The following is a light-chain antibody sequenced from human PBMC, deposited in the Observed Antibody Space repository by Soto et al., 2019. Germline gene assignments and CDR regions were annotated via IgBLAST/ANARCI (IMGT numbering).Light chain of an antibody. J-gene: IGKJ2*01. V-gene: IGKV3-20*01. CDR2: VAS. CDR3: HQSSGSLPYT. Sequence: GETATLSCRASQSVYNRYLAWYQQKPGQAPRLLIYVASFRDPGNPDRLSGSGSGSDFTLTISRLEPEDFGLPYCHQSSGSLPYTFGQGTKVDIK. CDR1: QSVYNRY.